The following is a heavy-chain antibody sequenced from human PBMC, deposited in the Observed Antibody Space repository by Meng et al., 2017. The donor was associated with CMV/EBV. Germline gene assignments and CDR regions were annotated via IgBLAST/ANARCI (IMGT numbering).Heavy chain of an antibody. Sequence: QLQESGPGLVKPSPTPSLTCTVSGGSISSGDYYWSWIRQPPGKGLEWIGYIYYSGSTYYNPSLKSRVTISVDTSKNQFSLKLSSVTAADTAVYYCARVTSRVAGAFDYWGQGTLVTVSS. J-gene: IGHJ4*02. CDR2: IYYSGST. CDR3: ARVTSRVAGAFDY. CDR1: GGSISSGDYY. V-gene: IGHV4-30-4*08. D-gene: IGHD1-14*01.